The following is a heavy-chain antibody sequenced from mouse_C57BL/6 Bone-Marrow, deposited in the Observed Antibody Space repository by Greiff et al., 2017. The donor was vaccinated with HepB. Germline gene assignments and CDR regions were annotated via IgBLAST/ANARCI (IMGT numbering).Heavy chain of an antibody. Sequence: EVNLVESGGDLVKPGGSLKLSCAASGFTFSSYGMSWVRQTPDKRLEWVATISSGGSYTYYPDSVKGRFTISRDNAKNTLYLQMSSLKSEDTAMYYCARHNYYGSSWGFAYWGQGTLVTVSA. CDR2: ISSGGSYT. J-gene: IGHJ3*01. CDR3: ARHNYYGSSWGFAY. D-gene: IGHD1-1*01. CDR1: GFTFSSYG. V-gene: IGHV5-6*01.